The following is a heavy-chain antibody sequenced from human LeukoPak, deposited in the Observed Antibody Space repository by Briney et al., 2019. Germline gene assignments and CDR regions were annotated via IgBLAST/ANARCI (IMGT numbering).Heavy chain of an antibody. D-gene: IGHD3-9*01. CDR2: ISYDGSNK. V-gene: IGHV3-30*18. J-gene: IGHJ3*02. CDR3: AKVRYFGPSAFDI. CDR1: GFTFRNYG. Sequence: GGSLRLSCAASGFTFRNYGMHWVRQAPGKGLDWVAVISYDGSNKYNADSVKGRFTISRDNSKNTLYLQMNSLRAEDTAVYYCAKVRYFGPSAFDIWGQGTMVTVSS.